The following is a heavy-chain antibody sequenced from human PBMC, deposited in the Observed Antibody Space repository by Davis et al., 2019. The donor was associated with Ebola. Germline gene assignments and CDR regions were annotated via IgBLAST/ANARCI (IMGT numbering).Heavy chain of an antibody. CDR2: IRPDGSDK. CDR3: ARDIPQKGGFDP. J-gene: IGHJ5*02. Sequence: GESLKISCTASGFTFTGHWMTWVRQAPGKGLEWVANIRPDGSDKNYVDSVKGRFTISRDNAKNSLYLQMNSLRDEDTALYYCARDIPQKGGFDPWGQGTLVAVST. CDR1: GFTFTGHW. V-gene: IGHV3-7*01.